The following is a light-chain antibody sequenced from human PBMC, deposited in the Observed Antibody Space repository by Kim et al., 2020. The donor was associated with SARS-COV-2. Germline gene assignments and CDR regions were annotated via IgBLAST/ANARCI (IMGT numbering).Light chain of an antibody. CDR1: QGITNH. V-gene: IGKV1-16*01. Sequence: DIQMTQSPSSLSASIGDRVTITCRASQGITNHLAWFQQRPGRAPKSLIYAASNLQSGVPSRFSGSGSGTAFTCTIASLQPEDFATYYCQQYNSYPLTFGGGTMVDIK. CDR3: QQYNSYPLT. J-gene: IGKJ4*01. CDR2: AAS.